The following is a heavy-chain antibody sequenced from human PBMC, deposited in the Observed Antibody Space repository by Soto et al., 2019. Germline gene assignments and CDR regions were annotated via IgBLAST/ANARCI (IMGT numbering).Heavy chain of an antibody. CDR1: GYTFTSYD. V-gene: IGHV1-8*01. Sequence: ASVKVSCKASGYTFTSYDINWVRQATGQGLEWMGWMNPNSGNTGYAQKFQGRVTMTRNTSISTAYMELSSLRSEDTAVYYCARIGYGSGSHYYWGQGTLVTVSS. D-gene: IGHD3-10*01. CDR3: ARIGYGSGSHYY. J-gene: IGHJ4*02. CDR2: MNPNSGNT.